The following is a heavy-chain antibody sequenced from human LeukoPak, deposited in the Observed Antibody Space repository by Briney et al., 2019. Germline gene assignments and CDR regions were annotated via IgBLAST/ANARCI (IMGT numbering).Heavy chain of an antibody. J-gene: IGHJ4*02. CDR1: GGSVSSGSYY. CDR2: IYYSGST. Sequence: PSETLSLTCTVSGGSVSSGSYYWSWIRQPPGKGLEWIGYIYYSGSTNYNPSLKSRVTISVDTSKNQFSLKLSSVTAADTAVYYCARDKLWFNYWGQGTLVTVSS. V-gene: IGHV4-61*01. CDR3: ARDKLWFNY. D-gene: IGHD5-18*01.